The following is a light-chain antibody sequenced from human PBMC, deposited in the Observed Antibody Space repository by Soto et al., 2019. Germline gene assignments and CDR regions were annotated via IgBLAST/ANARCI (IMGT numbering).Light chain of an antibody. CDR1: SSDVGGYNY. V-gene: IGLV2-14*03. CDR2: DVS. CDR3: TSYTTSRTLVV. J-gene: IGLJ2*01. Sequence: QSALTQPASVSRSPEQSITISCTGTSSDVGGYNYVSWYQHHPGKAPKLRIYDVSDRPSGVSNRFSGSKSANTASLTISGLQAEDEADYYCTSYTTSRTLVVFGGGTKLTVL.